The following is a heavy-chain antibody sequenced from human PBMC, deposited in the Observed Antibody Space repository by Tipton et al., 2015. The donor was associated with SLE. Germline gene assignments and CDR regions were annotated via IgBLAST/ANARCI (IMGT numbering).Heavy chain of an antibody. CDR1: GFTFNSYS. V-gene: IGHV3-30*04. Sequence: SLRLSCAASGFTFNSYSTHWVRQAPGKGLEWVALISFDGSNTYYADSMKGRFTISRDNSKNTLYLQMNSLRADDTAVYFCASPYGGDYYDSSGYHLWGQGTLVTVSS. D-gene: IGHD3-22*01. CDR2: ISFDGSNT. J-gene: IGHJ4*02. CDR3: ASPYGGDYYDSSGYHL.